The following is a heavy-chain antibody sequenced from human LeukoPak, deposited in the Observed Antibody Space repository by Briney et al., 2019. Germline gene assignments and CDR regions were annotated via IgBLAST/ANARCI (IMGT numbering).Heavy chain of an antibody. V-gene: IGHV3-33*06. D-gene: IGHD5-18*01. J-gene: IGHJ4*02. CDR1: GFTFDDYA. Sequence: PGRSLRLSCAPSGFTFDDYAFHWVRQAPGKGLEWVAVIWYDGGNKYYAHSVRGRFSISRDNSKNTVYLQMNSLRADDTAVYYCSKGELNFGYNDFDLWGQGTLVTVSS. CDR2: IWYDGGNK. CDR3: SKGELNFGYNDFDL.